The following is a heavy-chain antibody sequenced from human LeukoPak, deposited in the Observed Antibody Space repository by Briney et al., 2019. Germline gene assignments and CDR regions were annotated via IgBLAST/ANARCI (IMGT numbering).Heavy chain of an antibody. D-gene: IGHD3-10*01. CDR2: ISGSANSI. J-gene: IGHJ4*02. CDR1: GFTFSNYA. V-gene: IGHV3-23*01. CDR3: GRNPGGYFDY. Sequence: GGSLRLSCAASGFTFSNYAMSWVRQAPGKGLEWVSAISGSANSIYYADSVKGRFTISRDNSKNTLYLQMNSLRAEDTALYYCGRNPGGYFDYWGEGTLVTVSS.